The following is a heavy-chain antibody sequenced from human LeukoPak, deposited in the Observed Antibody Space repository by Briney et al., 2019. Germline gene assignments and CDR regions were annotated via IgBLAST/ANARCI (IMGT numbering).Heavy chain of an antibody. CDR2: IYYSGST. CDR1: GGSISSYY. V-gene: IGHV4-59*01. Sequence: PSETLSLTCTGSGGSISSYYWSWIRQPPGKGLEWIEYIYYSGSTNYNPSLKSRVTISVDTSKNQFSLKLSSVTAADTVVYYCARAGGRYFDWFDYYYYYYMDVWGKGTTVTVSS. D-gene: IGHD3-9*01. J-gene: IGHJ6*03. CDR3: ARAGGRYFDWFDYYYYYYMDV.